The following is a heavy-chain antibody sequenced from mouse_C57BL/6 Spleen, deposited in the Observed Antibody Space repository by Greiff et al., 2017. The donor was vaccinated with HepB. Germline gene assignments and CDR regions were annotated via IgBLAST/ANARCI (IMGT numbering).Heavy chain of an antibody. CDR1: GYTFTSYW. V-gene: IGHV1-72*01. J-gene: IGHJ2*01. Sequence: VQLQQSGAELVKPGASVKLSCKASGYTFTSYWMHWVKQRPGGGLEWIGRIDPNSGGTKYNEKFKSKATLTVDKPSSTAYMQLSSLTSEDSAVYYCAREGAYSYFDYWGQGTTLTVSS. D-gene: IGHD2-10*01. CDR3: AREGAYSYFDY. CDR2: IDPNSGGT.